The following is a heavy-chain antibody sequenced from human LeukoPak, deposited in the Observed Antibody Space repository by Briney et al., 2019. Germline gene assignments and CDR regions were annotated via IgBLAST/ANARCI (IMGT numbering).Heavy chain of an antibody. V-gene: IGHV3-30*18. D-gene: IGHD1-26*01. J-gene: IGHJ4*02. CDR3: AKQWDRGGYFDY. CDR2: ISYDGSHK. CDR1: GFTFSSSG. Sequence: GGSLRLSCAASGFTFSSSGMHWVRQAPGRGLEWVAVISYDGSHKYYVDSVKGRFTISRDNSKNTLYLQMNSLRAEDTAVYYCAKQWDRGGYFDYWGQGTLVTVSS.